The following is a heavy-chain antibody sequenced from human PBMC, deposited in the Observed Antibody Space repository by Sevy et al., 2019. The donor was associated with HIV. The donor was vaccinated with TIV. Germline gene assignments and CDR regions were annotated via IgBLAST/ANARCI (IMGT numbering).Heavy chain of an antibody. Sequence: GGSLRLSCAASGFTFSSYAMSWVRQAPGKGLEWVSAISGSGGSTYYADSVKGRFTVSRDNSKNTLYLQMNSLRAEDTAVYYCAKDLTPTLTTWRYWGQGTLVTVSS. CDR2: ISGSGGST. J-gene: IGHJ4*02. CDR1: GFTFSSYA. CDR3: AKDLTPTLTTWRY. D-gene: IGHD4-17*01. V-gene: IGHV3-23*01.